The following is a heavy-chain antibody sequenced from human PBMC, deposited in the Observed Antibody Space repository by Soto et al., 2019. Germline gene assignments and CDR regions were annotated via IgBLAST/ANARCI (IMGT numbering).Heavy chain of an antibody. D-gene: IGHD3-16*01. J-gene: IGHJ5*02. V-gene: IGHV3-30*18. CDR2: ISYDGSKK. CDR1: GFTHSTSG. CDR3: TKGGGAATVEWGTNCFGR. Sequence: GGSLRLSCVASGFTHSTSGMHWVRQAPGKGLEWVALISYDGSKKYYADSVKGRFSISRDNFKNTLYLQMNSLRAEDTAVYYCTKGGGAATVEWGTNCFGRCGQGPLVTVS.